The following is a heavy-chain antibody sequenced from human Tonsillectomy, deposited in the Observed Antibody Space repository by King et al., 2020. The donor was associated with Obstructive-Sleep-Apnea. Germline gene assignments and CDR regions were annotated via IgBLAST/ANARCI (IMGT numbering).Heavy chain of an antibody. D-gene: IGHD7-27*01. CDR1: GFTFSSYS. CDR2: ISSSSSYI. V-gene: IGHV3-21*01. Sequence: QLVQSGGGLVKPGGSLRLSCAASGFTFSSYSMNWVRQAPGKGLEWVSSISSSSSYIYYAESVKGRFTISRDNAKNSLYLQMNSLRAEDTAVYYCARDSGDYFDYWGQGTLVTVSS. CDR3: ARDSGDYFDY. J-gene: IGHJ4*02.